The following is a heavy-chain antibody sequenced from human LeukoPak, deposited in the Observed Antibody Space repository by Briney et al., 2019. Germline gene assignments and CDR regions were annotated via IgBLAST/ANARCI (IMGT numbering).Heavy chain of an antibody. CDR1: GFTFDDYA. V-gene: IGHV3-9*01. J-gene: IGHJ3*02. D-gene: IGHD3-22*01. Sequence: PGGSLRLSCAASGFTFDDYAMHWVRQAPGKGLEWVSGISWNSGSIGYADSVKGRFTISRDNAKNSLYLQMNSLRAEDTALYYCAKAPYDSSGYRLPPGYDAFDIWGQGTMVTVSS. CDR2: ISWNSGSI. CDR3: AKAPYDSSGYRLPPGYDAFDI.